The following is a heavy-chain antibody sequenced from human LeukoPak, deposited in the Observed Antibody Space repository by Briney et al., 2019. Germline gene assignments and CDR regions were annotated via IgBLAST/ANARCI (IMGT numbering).Heavy chain of an antibody. J-gene: IGHJ4*02. Sequence: PGGSLRLSCAASGFTFSSYSMNWVRQAPGKGLEWVSYISSSSSTIYYADSVKGQFTISRDNAKNSLYLQMNSLRAEDTAVYYCARDSSTLDYWGQGTLVTVSS. CDR2: ISSSSSTI. CDR1: GFTFSSYS. CDR3: ARDSSTLDY. D-gene: IGHD6-19*01. V-gene: IGHV3-48*01.